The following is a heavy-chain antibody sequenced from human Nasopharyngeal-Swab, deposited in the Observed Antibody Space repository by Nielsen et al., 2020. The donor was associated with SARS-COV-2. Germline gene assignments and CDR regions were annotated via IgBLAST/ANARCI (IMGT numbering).Heavy chain of an antibody. V-gene: IGHV4-59*01. Sequence: SETLSLTCTVSGGSISSYYWSWIRQPPGKGLEWIGYFYYSGSTNYNPSLKSRVTISVDTSKNQFSLKLSSVTAADTAVYYCARGSAFDYWGQGTLVTVSS. CDR2: FYYSGST. CDR1: GGSISSYY. CDR3: ARGSAFDY. J-gene: IGHJ4*02.